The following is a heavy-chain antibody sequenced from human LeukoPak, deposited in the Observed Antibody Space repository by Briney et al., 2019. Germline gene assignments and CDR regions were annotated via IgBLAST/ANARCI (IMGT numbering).Heavy chain of an antibody. Sequence: GGSLRLSCVASGFTFSDFCMSWVRQAPGKGLEWVGRIKSKTDGGTTDYAAPVKGRFTISRDDSKNTLYLQMNSLKTEDTAVYYCTTEYYWYFDLWGRGTLVTVSS. CDR1: GFTFSDFC. CDR2: IKSKTDGGTT. V-gene: IGHV3-15*01. J-gene: IGHJ2*01. CDR3: TTEYYWYFDL.